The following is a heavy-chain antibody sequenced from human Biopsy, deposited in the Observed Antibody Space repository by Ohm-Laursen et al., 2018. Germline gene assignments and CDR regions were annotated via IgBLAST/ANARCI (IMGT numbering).Heavy chain of an antibody. CDR2: ITRDGFYM. D-gene: IGHD3-3*01. J-gene: IGHJ4*02. Sequence: SLRLSCSASGFTFSSYPINWVRQAPGKGLEWVSSITRDGFYMFYADSVKGRFTISRDYAKNLVSLEMNSLRVEDTAVYYCARGGADFHGTDSWGKGTLVSVSS. V-gene: IGHV3-21*06. CDR1: GFTFSSYP. CDR3: ARGGADFHGTDS.